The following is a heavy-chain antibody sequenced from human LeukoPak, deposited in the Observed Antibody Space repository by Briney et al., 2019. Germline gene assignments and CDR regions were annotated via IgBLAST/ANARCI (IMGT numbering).Heavy chain of an antibody. V-gene: IGHV4-59*01. CDR3: ARAIVVVPAARTTVTTDPWYFDL. CDR2: IYYSGST. Sequence: SETLSLTCTVSGVSISSYYWSWIRQPPGKGLEWIGYIYYSGSTNYNPSLKSRVTISVDTSKNQFSLKLSSVTAADTAVYYCARAIVVVPAARTTVTTDPWYFDLWGRGTLVTVSS. CDR1: GVSISSYY. D-gene: IGHD2-2*01. J-gene: IGHJ2*01.